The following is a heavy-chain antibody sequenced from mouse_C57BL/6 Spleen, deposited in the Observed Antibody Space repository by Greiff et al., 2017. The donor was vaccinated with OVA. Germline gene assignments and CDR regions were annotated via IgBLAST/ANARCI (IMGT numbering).Heavy chain of an antibody. CDR3: AREEGAYYGYDGAMDY. D-gene: IGHD2-9*01. J-gene: IGHJ4*01. CDR1: GYTFTSYW. CDR2: INPSSGYT. V-gene: IGHV1-7*01. Sequence: QVQLQQSGAELAKPGASVKLSCKASGYTFTSYWMHWVKQRPGQGLEWIGYINPSSGYTKYNQKFKDKATLTADNSSSTAYMQLSSLTYEDSAVYDCAREEGAYYGYDGAMDYWGQGTSVTVSS.